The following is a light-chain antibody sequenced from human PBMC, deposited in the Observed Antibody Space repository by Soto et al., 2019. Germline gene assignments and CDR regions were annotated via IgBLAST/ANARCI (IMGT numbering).Light chain of an antibody. CDR3: CSFAGTGTQYV. CDR2: EGS. V-gene: IGLV2-23*01. J-gene: IGLJ1*01. Sequence: SVLTQPASVSGSLGQSITISCTGTSSNIGSYNLVSWYQHHPGKAPKIIIFEGSKRPSGVSNRFSGSRSGSTASLTISGLQAEDEADYYCCSFAGTGTQYVFGSGTKVTVL. CDR1: SSNIGSYNL.